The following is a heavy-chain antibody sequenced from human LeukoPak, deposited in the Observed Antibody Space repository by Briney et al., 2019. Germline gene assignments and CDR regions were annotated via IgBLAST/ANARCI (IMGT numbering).Heavy chain of an antibody. D-gene: IGHD1-1*01. CDR2: ISGSSSYT. J-gene: IGHJ4*02. Sequence: PGGSLRLSCAASGFTFSDYYMNWIRQAPGKGLEWVSYISGSSSYTNYADSVEGRITISRDNTKNSLYLQMNSLRAEDTAVYDCARAGKLENYFDYWGQGTLVTVSS. CDR3: ARAGKLENYFDY. V-gene: IGHV3-11*05. CDR1: GFTFSDYY.